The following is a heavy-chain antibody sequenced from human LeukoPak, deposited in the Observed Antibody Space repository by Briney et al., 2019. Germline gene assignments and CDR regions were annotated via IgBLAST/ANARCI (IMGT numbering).Heavy chain of an antibody. CDR3: ARGDGDYVGNDS. Sequence: ASVKVSCKASGYTFTGYYMHWVRQAPGQGFEWMGWINPNTGGTHYAQNFQGRVTMTRDTSISTAYMAFSRLKSDDTAVYFCARGDGDYVGNDSWGNGTLVTVSS. CDR1: GYTFTGYY. V-gene: IGHV1-2*02. D-gene: IGHD4-17*01. J-gene: IGHJ5*01. CDR2: INPNTGGT.